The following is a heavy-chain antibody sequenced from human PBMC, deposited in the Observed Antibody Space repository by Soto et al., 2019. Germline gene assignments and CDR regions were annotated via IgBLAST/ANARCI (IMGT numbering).Heavy chain of an antibody. CDR1: GGSISSYY. CDR2: IYCSGST. J-gene: IGHJ4*02. D-gene: IGHD2-15*01. CDR3: ARCASSCSLGF. V-gene: IGHV4-4*09. Sequence: PSETLSLTCTVSGGSISSYYWSWIRQPPGKGLEWIGYIYCSGSTYYNPSLKSRVTISVDTSKNQFSLKLSSVTAADTAVYYCARCASSCSLGFWGQGTLVTVSS.